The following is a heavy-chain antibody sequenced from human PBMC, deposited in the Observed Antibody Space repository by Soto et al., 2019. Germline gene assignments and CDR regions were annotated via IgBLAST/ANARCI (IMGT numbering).Heavy chain of an antibody. J-gene: IGHJ6*02. CDR2: IYPGGSDT. Sequence: VAAQKISSEGSGYSSTSYLIGLVRQMAGKGLAVMGIIYPGGSDTRYSPSFEGQVTISADKSISTAYLQRSSRKASDTAMYYCGRSSCMNGMDVCGQGTTVTV. CDR1: GYSSTSYL. CDR3: GRSSCMNGMDV. D-gene: IGHD2-8*01. V-gene: IGHV5-51*01.